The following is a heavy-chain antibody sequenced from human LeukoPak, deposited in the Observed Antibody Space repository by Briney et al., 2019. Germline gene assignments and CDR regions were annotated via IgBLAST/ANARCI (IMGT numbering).Heavy chain of an antibody. V-gene: IGHV1-2*02. D-gene: IGHD3-22*01. Sequence: ASVKVSCKASGYTFTSYYMHWVRQAPGQGLEWMGWINPNSGGTNYAQKFQGRVTMTRDTSISTAYMELSRLRSDDTAVYYCARNHYYDSSGYYYYYYYMDVWGKGTTVTISS. CDR1: GYTFTSYY. J-gene: IGHJ6*03. CDR2: INPNSGGT. CDR3: ARNHYYDSSGYYYYYYYMDV.